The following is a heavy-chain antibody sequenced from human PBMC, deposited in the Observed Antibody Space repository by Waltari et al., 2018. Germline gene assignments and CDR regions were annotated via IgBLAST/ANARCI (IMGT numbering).Heavy chain of an antibody. CDR3: ASSYYDTSGYSPFDY. D-gene: IGHD3-22*01. Sequence: QVQLQQWGAGLLKPSETLSLTCAVYGGTFNDHYWNWIRQPPGKGLEWIGQINDSGSTNANPSRRSRVTISVDTSKNQFSLNLSSVTAADTAVYYCASSYYDTSGYSPFDYWGQGTLVTVSS. CDR1: GGTFNDHY. CDR2: INDSGST. J-gene: IGHJ4*02. V-gene: IGHV4-34*01.